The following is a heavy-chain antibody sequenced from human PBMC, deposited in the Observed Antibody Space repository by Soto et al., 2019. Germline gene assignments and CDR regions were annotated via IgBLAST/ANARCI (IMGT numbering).Heavy chain of an antibody. V-gene: IGHV4-59*01. CDR3: ASECSGGSCYCY. CDR2: IYYSGST. Sequence: PSETLSLTCTVSGGSISSYYWSWIRQPPGRGLEWIGYIYYSGSTNYNPSLKSRVTISVDTSENQFSLKLSSVTAADTAVYYCASECSGGSCYCYWGQGTLVTVSS. CDR1: GGSISSYY. D-gene: IGHD2-15*01. J-gene: IGHJ4*02.